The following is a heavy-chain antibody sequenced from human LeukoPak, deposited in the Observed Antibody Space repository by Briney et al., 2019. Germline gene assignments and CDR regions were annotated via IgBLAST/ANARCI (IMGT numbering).Heavy chain of an antibody. J-gene: IGHJ4*02. CDR1: GGSVTTDY. Sequence: SQTLSLTCTVSGGSVTTDYWSWIRQPPGKGLEWIGYFSYSGSTNYNPSFKSRVTISVDTSKNQFSLKLSSVTAADTAVYYCARGPLDSGYTYFDYWGQGTLVSVAS. CDR3: ARGPLDSGYTYFDY. V-gene: IGHV4-59*02. D-gene: IGHD5-12*01. CDR2: FSYSGST.